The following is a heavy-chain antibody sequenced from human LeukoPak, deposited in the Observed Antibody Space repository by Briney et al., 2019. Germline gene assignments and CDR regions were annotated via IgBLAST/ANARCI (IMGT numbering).Heavy chain of an antibody. Sequence: GGSLRLSCITSGFAFSTYGMHWVRQNPGKGLEWVALIWNHGIKTSYAESVKDRFTIPRDNSQNILYLQMNSLRDEDTAVYYCARGRWLVSDITSFDDWGQGTLVTVSS. V-gene: IGHV3-33*01. CDR1: GFAFSTYG. D-gene: IGHD5-18*01. CDR2: IWNHGIKT. CDR3: ARGRWLVSDITSFDD. J-gene: IGHJ4*02.